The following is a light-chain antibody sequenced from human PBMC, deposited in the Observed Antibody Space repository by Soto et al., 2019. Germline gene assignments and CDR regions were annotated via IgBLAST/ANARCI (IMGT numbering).Light chain of an antibody. CDR2: EVS. CDR1: SSDVGGYNY. Sequence: QSALTQPPSASGSPGQSVTISCTGTSSDVGGYNYVSWYQQHPGEAPKLMIYEVSKRPSGVPDRFSGSKSGNTASLTVSGLQAEDEADYYCNSYAGSNNCVFGGGTKLTVL. CDR3: NSYAGSNNCV. V-gene: IGLV2-8*01. J-gene: IGLJ3*02.